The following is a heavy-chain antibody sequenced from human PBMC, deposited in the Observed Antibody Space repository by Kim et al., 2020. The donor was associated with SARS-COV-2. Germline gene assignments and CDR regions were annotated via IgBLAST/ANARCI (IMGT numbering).Heavy chain of an antibody. V-gene: IGHV4-39*01. CDR2: IYYSGST. CDR1: GGSISSSSYY. Sequence: SETLSLTCTVSGGSISSSSYYWGWIRQPPGKGLEWIGSIYYSGSTYYNPSLKSRVTISVDTSKNQFSLKLSSVTAADTAVYYCARLMYSSSYLDYWGQGTLVTVSS. D-gene: IGHD6-6*01. J-gene: IGHJ4*02. CDR3: ARLMYSSSYLDY.